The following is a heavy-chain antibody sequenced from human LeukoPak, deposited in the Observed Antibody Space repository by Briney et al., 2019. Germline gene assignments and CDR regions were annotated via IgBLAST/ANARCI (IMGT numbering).Heavy chain of an antibody. J-gene: IGHJ2*01. CDR3: ARDLNYGDYVFDL. D-gene: IGHD4-17*01. CDR1: GFNFRAYR. Sequence: GGSLRLSCAASGFNFRAYRMTWVRQAPRKGLEWISFISSTGGTKYYADSVKGRFTISRDNAENSLYLQMNSLRAEDTAVYYCARDLNYGDYVFDLWGRGTLVTVSS. CDR2: ISSTGGTK. V-gene: IGHV3-48*01.